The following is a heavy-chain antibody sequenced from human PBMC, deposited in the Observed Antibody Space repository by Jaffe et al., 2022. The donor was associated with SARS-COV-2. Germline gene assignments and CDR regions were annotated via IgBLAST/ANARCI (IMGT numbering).Heavy chain of an antibody. CDR3: AKSDSSSWPPTEFDY. D-gene: IGHD6-13*01. CDR1: GFTFDDYA. V-gene: IGHV3-43*02. CDR2: ISGDGGST. Sequence: EVQLVESGGGVVQPGGSLRLSCAASGFTFDDYAMHWVRQAPGKGLEWVSLISGDGGSTYYADSVKGRFTISRDNSKNSLYLQMNSLRTEDTALYYCAKSDSSSWPPTEFDYWGQGTLVTVSS. J-gene: IGHJ4*02.